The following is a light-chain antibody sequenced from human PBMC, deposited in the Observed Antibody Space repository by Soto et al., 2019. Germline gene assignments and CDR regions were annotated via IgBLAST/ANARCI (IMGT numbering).Light chain of an antibody. CDR1: QSVSRNY. CDR2: GAS. V-gene: IGKV3-20*01. Sequence: EIVLTQSPATLSLSPGERATLSCRTSQSVSRNYLAWYQQKPGQAPRLFIYGASSRAAGIPDRFSGFGSGTDFTLTISRLEPDDFAVYYCQQYDSSPWTFGQGTKVEVK. J-gene: IGKJ1*01. CDR3: QQYDSSPWT.